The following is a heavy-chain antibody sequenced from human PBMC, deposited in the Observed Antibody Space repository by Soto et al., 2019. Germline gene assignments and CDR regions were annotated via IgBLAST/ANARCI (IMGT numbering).Heavy chain of an antibody. CDR1: GFTLRDYW. CDR3: LITTSAFDI. V-gene: IGHV3-7*01. Sequence: EVQLVESGGGLVQPGGSLRLSCAASGFTLRDYWMSWVRQAPGKGLKWVANIKQDGSEIYYVDSVEGRFTISRDNAKNSLFLQMNSLRAEDTAVYYCLITTSAFDIWGQGTLVTVSS. D-gene: IGHD4-4*01. J-gene: IGHJ3*02. CDR2: IKQDGSEI.